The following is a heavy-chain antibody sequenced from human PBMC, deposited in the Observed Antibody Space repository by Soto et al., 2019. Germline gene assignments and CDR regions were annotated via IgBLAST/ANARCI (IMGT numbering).Heavy chain of an antibody. Sequence: ASVKVSCKVSGNTLTGLPMHWVRQAPGKGLEWMGSVDPEEGERVFAQRFQGRVTMTEDTSTDTAYMELSSLKPEDTAVYYCAAGVTTFDYWGQGTLVTVSS. CDR3: AAGVTTFDY. CDR2: VDPEEGER. V-gene: IGHV1-24*01. J-gene: IGHJ4*02. CDR1: GNTLTGLP. D-gene: IGHD4-17*01.